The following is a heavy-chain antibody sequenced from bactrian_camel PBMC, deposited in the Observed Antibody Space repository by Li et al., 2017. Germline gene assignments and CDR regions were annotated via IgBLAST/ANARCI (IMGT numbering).Heavy chain of an antibody. Sequence: QLVESGGGLVQPGGSLRLSCATSGFDFGGKWMNWVRQAPGKGLEWVSRITNGSPVYADSVKGRFTISRDNAKNTLYLQMNSLKPEDTAVYYCVRDDSMGLVSFAYWGQGTQVTV. J-gene: IGHJ6*01. CDR3: VRDDSMGLVSFAY. V-gene: IGHV3S19*01. D-gene: IGHD3*01. CDR2: ITNGSP. CDR1: GFDFGGKW.